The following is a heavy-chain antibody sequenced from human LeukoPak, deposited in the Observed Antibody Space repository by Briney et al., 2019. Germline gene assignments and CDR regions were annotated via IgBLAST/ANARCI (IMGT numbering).Heavy chain of an antibody. CDR2: ISSSGSTI. D-gene: IGHD2-2*01. CDR3: ARDPYCSSTSCYLELIRGGYYYYYMDV. Sequence: PGGSLRLSCAASGFTFSDYYMSWIRQAPGKGLEWVSYISSSGSTIYYADSVKGRFTISRDNAKNSLYLQMNSLRAEDTAVYYCARDPYCSSTSCYLELIRGGYYYYYMDVWGKGTTVTISS. J-gene: IGHJ6*03. V-gene: IGHV3-11*04. CDR1: GFTFSDYY.